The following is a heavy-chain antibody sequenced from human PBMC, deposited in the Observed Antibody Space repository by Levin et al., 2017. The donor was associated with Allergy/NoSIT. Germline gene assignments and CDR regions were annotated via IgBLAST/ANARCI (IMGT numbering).Heavy chain of an antibody. CDR1: GFTFSSYG. Sequence: GESLKISCAASGFTFSSYGMHWVRQAPGKGLEWVAVIWYDGSNKYYADSVKGRFTISRDNSKNTLYLQMNSLRAEDTAVYYCARDRAARPRDYYYYGMDVWGQGTTVTVSS. CDR3: ARDRAARPRDYYYYGMDV. D-gene: IGHD6-6*01. J-gene: IGHJ6*02. V-gene: IGHV3-33*01. CDR2: IWYDGSNK.